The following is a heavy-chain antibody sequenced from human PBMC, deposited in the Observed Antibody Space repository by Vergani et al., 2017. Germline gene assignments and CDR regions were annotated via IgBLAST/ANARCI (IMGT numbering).Heavy chain of an antibody. V-gene: IGHV3-23*01. CDR2: ISARYPST. Sequence: EVQLLQSGGGVIQPGGSVRLSCAASGFTFSACPMTWVRQAPGKGLEWVSAISARYPSTYYADSVKGRFTISRDNSKNMLYLQMNSLRAEDTAVYYCARTAASTVRGVIISDAFDVWGQGTMVTVSS. CDR3: ARTAASTVRGVIISDAFDV. CDR1: GFTFSACP. D-gene: IGHD3-10*01. J-gene: IGHJ3*01.